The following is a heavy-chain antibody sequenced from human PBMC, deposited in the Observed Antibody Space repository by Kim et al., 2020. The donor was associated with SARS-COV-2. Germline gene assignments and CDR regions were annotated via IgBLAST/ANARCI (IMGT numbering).Heavy chain of an antibody. Sequence: DSVKGRFTISREHYTNMLYLEMNSLRAEDTASYYCARGRTVGATNWYFDLWGRGTLVTVSS. J-gene: IGHJ2*01. V-gene: IGHV3-23*01. CDR3: ARGRTVGATNWYFDL. D-gene: IGHD1-26*01.